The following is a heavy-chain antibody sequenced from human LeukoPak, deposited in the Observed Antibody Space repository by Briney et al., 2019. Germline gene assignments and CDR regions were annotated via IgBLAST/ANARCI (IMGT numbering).Heavy chain of an antibody. CDR3: VREGIQHYYFDY. Sequence: GASVKVSCKASGYTVIGYYIHWVRQAPGQGLEWMGWVNPNGGDAKYAQKFQGRVSMTRGKSISTAYMELSRLTSDDTAVYYCVREGIQHYYFDYWGQGTLITVSS. J-gene: IGHJ4*02. V-gene: IGHV1-2*02. D-gene: IGHD5-18*01. CDR2: VNPNGGDA. CDR1: GYTVIGYY.